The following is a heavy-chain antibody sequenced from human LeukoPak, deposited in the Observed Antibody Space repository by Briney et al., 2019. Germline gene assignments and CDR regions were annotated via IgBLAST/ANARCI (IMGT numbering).Heavy chain of an antibody. D-gene: IGHD6-13*01. Sequence: SETLSLTCTVSGGSISSGDYYWSWIRQPPGKGLEWIGYIYYSGSATYSPSLNSRVSISLDKSKNQFSLKLRSVTAADTAVYYCARNGPTAAGAFDIWGQGTPVTVSS. V-gene: IGHV4-30-4*08. CDR1: GGSISSGDYY. J-gene: IGHJ3*02. CDR2: IYYSGSA. CDR3: ARNGPTAAGAFDI.